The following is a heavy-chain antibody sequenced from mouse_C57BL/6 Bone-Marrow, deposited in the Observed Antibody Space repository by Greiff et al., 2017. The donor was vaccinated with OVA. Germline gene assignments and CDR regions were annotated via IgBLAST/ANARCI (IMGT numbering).Heavy chain of an antibody. CDR1: GYTFTSYS. D-gene: IGHD2-2*01. CDR2: INPSSGYT. CDR3: ARWGLPSWFAY. Sequence: VKLVESGAELARPGASVKLSCTASGYTFTSYSMHWVNQRPGQGLEWIGYINPSSGYTNYNQKFKDKATLTADKSSSTAYMQMSSLTSEDSAVYYCARWGLPSWFAYWGQGTLDTVSA. V-gene: IGHV1-4*01. J-gene: IGHJ3*01.